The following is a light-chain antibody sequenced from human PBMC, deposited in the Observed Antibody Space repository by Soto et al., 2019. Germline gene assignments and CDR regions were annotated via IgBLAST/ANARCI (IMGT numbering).Light chain of an antibody. CDR2: VAS. CDR3: QQYNNWPSWM. Sequence: EIVMPQSPATLSVSPGERVTLSCRASQSVSSNVAWYQQKPGQAPRLLIYVASTRATGIPARFSGSGSGTEFTLTISSLQSEDSAVYYCQQYNNWPSWMFGQGTKVDIK. CDR1: QSVSSN. J-gene: IGKJ1*01. V-gene: IGKV3-15*01.